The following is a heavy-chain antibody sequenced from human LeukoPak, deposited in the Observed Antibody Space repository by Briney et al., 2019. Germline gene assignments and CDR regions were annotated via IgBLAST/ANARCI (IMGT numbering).Heavy chain of an antibody. J-gene: IGHJ3*01. CDR2: ISNDGSAT. CDR1: GFTLSTYW. CDR3: ARGGLDHAFDL. V-gene: IGHV3-74*01. Sequence: SGGSLRLSCAASGFTLSTYWMYWVRQGPGKGLEYVSRISNDGSATTYADSVKGRFSISRDNAKGTVYLQMNSLRPEDTAMFYCARGGLDHAFDLWGQGTMVSVSS. D-gene: IGHD3/OR15-3a*01.